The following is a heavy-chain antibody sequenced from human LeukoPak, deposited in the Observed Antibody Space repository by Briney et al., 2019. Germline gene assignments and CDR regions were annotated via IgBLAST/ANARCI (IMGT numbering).Heavy chain of an antibody. Sequence: GASVKVSCKASGYTFTGYYMHWVRLAPGQGLEGMGWINPNSGGTNYAQKFQGRVTMTRDTSISTAYMDLSSLRSEDTAVYYCASGLAYYDYVWGSYRSHYYYMDVWGKGTTVTVSS. V-gene: IGHV1-2*02. D-gene: IGHD3-16*02. CDR1: GYTFTGYY. CDR2: INPNSGGT. J-gene: IGHJ6*03. CDR3: ASGLAYYDYVWGSYRSHYYYMDV.